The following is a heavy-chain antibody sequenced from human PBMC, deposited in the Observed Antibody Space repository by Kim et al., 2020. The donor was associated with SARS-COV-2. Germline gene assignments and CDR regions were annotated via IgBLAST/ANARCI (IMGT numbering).Heavy chain of an antibody. CDR3: AKDDVPVDCSGNNYPLVLDY. Sequence: GGSLRLSCAASGFRFRSFGMYWVRQAPGKGLEWVAVISFDGNKKYYGDSVKGRFTISRDNSKNTLYLQMNSLRADDTAVYYCAKDDVPVDCSGNNYPLVLDYWGQGALVTVSA. CDR1: GFRFRSFG. D-gene: IGHD2-15*01. CDR2: ISFDGNKK. V-gene: IGHV3-30*18. J-gene: IGHJ4*02.